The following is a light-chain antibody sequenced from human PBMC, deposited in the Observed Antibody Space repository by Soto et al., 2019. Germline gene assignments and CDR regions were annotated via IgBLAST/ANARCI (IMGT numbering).Light chain of an antibody. Sequence: EIVLTQSPGTLSLSPGERATLSCRASQSVSSSYLAWYQQKPGQAPRLLIYGASSRATGMPDRFSGSGSGTDFTRTISRLEPEDFAVYYCKQYGSSPLTFGGGTKVEIK. V-gene: IGKV3-20*01. CDR3: KQYGSSPLT. CDR2: GAS. J-gene: IGKJ4*01. CDR1: QSVSSSY.